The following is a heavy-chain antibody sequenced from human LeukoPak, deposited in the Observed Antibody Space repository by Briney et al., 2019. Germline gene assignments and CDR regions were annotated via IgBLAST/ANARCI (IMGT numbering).Heavy chain of an antibody. J-gene: IGHJ6*02. D-gene: IGHD2-2*01. V-gene: IGHV3-7*01. CDR1: GFTFSSYW. CDR3: ARAPSTGYYYYYGMDV. Sequence: GGSLRLSCAASGFTFSSYWMSWVRQAPGKGLEWVANIKQDGSEKYYVDSVKGRFTISRDNSKNTLYLQMNSLRVEDTAVYYCARAPSTGYYYYYGMDVWGQGTTVTVSS. CDR2: IKQDGSEK.